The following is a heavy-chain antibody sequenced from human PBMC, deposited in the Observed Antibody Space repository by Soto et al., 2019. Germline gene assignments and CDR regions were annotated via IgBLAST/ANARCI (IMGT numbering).Heavy chain of an antibody. CDR2: ISGSGGTT. Sequence: GGSLSLSCAASGFPFRNYAMSWARQAPGKGLEWVSAISGSGGTTHYADSVKGRFTISRDNSKNTLYLQMNSLRVEDTAVYYCAKDRSSTSCYAFDYWGQGSLVTVSS. CDR1: GFPFRNYA. J-gene: IGHJ4*02. CDR3: AKDRSSTSCYAFDY. D-gene: IGHD2-2*01. V-gene: IGHV3-23*01.